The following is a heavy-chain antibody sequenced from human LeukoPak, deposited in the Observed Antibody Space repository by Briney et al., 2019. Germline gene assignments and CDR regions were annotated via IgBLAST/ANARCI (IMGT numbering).Heavy chain of an antibody. V-gene: IGHV4-38-2*02. Sequence: PSETLSLTCTVSGYSISRGYYWGWIRQPPGKGLEWIGNIYHTKSTYYNPSLKSRVTLSVDTSKNHFSLKLNSVTAADTAVYYCARGGDSGSGRPYWYFDLWGRGTLVTVSS. J-gene: IGHJ2*01. CDR2: IYHTKST. CDR1: GYSISRGYY. D-gene: IGHD5-12*01. CDR3: ARGGDSGSGRPYWYFDL.